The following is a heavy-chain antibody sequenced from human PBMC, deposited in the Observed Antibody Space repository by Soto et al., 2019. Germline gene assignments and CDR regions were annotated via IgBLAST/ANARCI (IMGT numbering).Heavy chain of an antibody. CDR1: GFTFSTHD. D-gene: IGHD3-22*01. CDR2: ISYDGSNE. V-gene: IGHV3-30*18. J-gene: IGHJ4*02. Sequence: QVQLVESGGGVVQPGTSLRLSCAASGFTFSTHDMHWVHQAPGKGLEWVALISYDGSNEYYAGSVRGRFTISRDNSKNTLYLQMNTLRPEDTAVYYCAKGRDSSGYYYAYWGQGALVTVSS. CDR3: AKGRDSSGYYYAY.